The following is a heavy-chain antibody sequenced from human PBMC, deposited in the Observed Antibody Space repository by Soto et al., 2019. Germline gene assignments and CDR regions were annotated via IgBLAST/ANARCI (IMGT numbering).Heavy chain of an antibody. CDR1: GGTFSSYA. J-gene: IGHJ6*02. V-gene: IGHV1-69*01. CDR2: FNPIFETA. Sequence: QVQLVQSGAEVKKPGSSVKVSCKASGGTFSSYAISWVRQAPGQGLEWMGGFNPIFETANYAQKFQGRVTMPADESTNTAYMELSSLRSEDTAVYYCTRGITLIRGVIPPGYYYGMDVWGQGTTVAVSS. CDR3: TRGITLIRGVIPPGYYYGMDV. D-gene: IGHD3-10*01.